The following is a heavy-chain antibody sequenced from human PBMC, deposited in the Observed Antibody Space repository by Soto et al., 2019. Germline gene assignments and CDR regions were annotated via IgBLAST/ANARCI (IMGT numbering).Heavy chain of an antibody. CDR1: GFTFNDYA. D-gene: IGHD4-4*01. V-gene: IGHV3-23*01. Sequence: LRLSCAASGFTFNDYAMSWVRQAPGKGLEWVSGTSGGAGSTYYADSVKGRFTISRDNSKATLFLQMNSLRGADTAVYYCAKDRDYSNPPRWFDSWGQGTLVTVSS. J-gene: IGHJ5*01. CDR2: TSGGAGST. CDR3: AKDRDYSNPPRWFDS.